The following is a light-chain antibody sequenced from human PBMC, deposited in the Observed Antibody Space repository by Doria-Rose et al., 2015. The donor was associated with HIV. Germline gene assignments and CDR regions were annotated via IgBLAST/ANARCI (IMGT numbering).Light chain of an antibody. CDR3: HQYGTSWT. J-gene: IGKJ1*01. CDR2: DGS. V-gene: IGKV3-20*01. Sequence: EIALTQSPGTLSLSPGERATLSCRASQSFSSTYLAWYQQNPGQAPSLLVYDGSTRSTGIPDRFSASGSGTDFTLTINRLEPEDFALYYWHQYGTSWTFGQGTKVE. CDR1: QSFSSTY.